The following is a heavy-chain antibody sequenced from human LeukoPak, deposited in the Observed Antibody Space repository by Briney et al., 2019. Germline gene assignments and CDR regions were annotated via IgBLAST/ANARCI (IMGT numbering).Heavy chain of an antibody. CDR3: ARDGWDYGDFRF. D-gene: IGHD4-17*01. J-gene: IGHJ4*02. CDR1: GGPISSGSDH. CDR2: IYTSGST. Sequence: PLTLTCTVSGGPISSGSDHWSWVRRPAGEGLEWIGRIYTSGSTNYNPSLKSRVTISVDTSKNQFSLKLSSVTAADTAVYYCARDGWDYGDFRFWGQGTLVTVSS. V-gene: IGHV4-61*02.